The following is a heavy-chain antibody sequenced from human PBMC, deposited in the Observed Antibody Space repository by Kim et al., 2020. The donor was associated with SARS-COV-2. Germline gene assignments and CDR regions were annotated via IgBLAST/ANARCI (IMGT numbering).Heavy chain of an antibody. Sequence: PSLKRRVTISVDTSKKQFSLKLSSVTAADTAVYYCARAVAGRSYYYYVDVWGQGTTVTVSS. D-gene: IGHD6-19*01. V-gene: IGHV4-59*01. CDR3: ARAVAGRSYYYYVDV. J-gene: IGHJ6*03.